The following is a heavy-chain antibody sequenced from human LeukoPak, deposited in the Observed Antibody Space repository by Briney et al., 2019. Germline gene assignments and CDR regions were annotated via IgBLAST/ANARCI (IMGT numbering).Heavy chain of an antibody. CDR3: ARDSRIAVAGRSFDY. Sequence: ASVKVSCKASGYTFTSYGISWVRQAHGQGLEWMGWISAYNGNTNYAQKLQGRVTMTTETSTSTAYMELRSLRSDDTAVYYCARDSRIAVAGRSFDYWGQGTLVTVSS. CDR2: ISAYNGNT. J-gene: IGHJ4*02. CDR1: GYTFTSYG. D-gene: IGHD6-19*01. V-gene: IGHV1-18*01.